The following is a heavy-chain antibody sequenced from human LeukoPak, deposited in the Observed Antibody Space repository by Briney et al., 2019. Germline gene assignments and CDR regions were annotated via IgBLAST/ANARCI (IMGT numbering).Heavy chain of an antibody. CDR1: GYSISSGYY. D-gene: IGHD7-27*01. CDR2: IHQSGMT. J-gene: IGHJ4*02. CDR3: ARYTGTNWGYSFDY. Sequence: SETLSLTCAVSGYSISSGYYWGWIRQPPGKGLEWIGSIHQSGMTYYNPSLKSRVTISVDTSKNQFSLKLTSVTAAGTAVYYCARYTGTNWGYSFDYWGQGTLVTVSS. V-gene: IGHV4-38-2*01.